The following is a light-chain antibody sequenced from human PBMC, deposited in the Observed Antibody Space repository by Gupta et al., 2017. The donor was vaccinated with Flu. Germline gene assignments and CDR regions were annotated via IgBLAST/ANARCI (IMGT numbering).Light chain of an antibody. V-gene: IGLV2-14*04. CDR2: DVS. CDR1: SSDVGGYNY. CDR3: SSYTSSSTLNV. J-gene: IGLJ1*01. Sequence: SSDVGGYNYVSWYQQHPGKAPKLMIYDVSNRPSGVSNRFSGSKSGNTASLTISGLQAEDEADYYCSSYTSSSTLNVFGTGTKVTVL.